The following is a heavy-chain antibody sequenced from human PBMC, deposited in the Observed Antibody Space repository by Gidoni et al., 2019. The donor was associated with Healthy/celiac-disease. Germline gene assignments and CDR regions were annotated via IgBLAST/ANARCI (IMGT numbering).Heavy chain of an antibody. J-gene: IGHJ4*02. CDR3: ARGGIWWELLVFDY. CDR1: GDSVSRNSAA. D-gene: IGHD1-26*01. CDR2: TYYRSKWYN. Sequence: QVQLQQSGPGLVKPSQTLSLTCAISGDSVSRNSAAWNWIRQSPSRGLEWLGRTYYRSKWYNDYAVSVKSRITINPDTSKNQFSRQLNSVTPEDTAVYYCARGGIWWELLVFDYWGQGTLVTVSS. V-gene: IGHV6-1*01.